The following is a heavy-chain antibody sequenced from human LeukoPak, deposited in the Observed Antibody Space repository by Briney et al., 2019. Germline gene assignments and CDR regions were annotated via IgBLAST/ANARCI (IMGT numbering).Heavy chain of an antibody. V-gene: IGHV1-8*02. CDR3: ARGLEMTTVVNGDY. CDR1: GYTFTSYD. Sequence: ASVKVSCKASGYTFTSYDINWVRQATGQGLEWMGWMNPNSGNTGYAQKFQGRVTMTRNTSISTAYMELSSLRSEDTAVYYCARGLEMTTVVNGDYWGQGTLVTVSS. CDR2: MNPNSGNT. J-gene: IGHJ4*02. D-gene: IGHD4-23*01.